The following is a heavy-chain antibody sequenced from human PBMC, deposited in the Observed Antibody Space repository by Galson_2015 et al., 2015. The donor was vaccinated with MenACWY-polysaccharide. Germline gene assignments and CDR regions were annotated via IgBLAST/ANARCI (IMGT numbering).Heavy chain of an antibody. J-gene: IGHJ3*02. CDR3: ARQGGPMVRGGEAFDI. V-gene: IGHV4-39*01. CDR2: IYYSGST. Sequence: SETLSLTCTVSGGSISSSSYYWGWIRQPPGKGLEWIGSIYYSGSTYYNPSLKSRVTISVDTSKNQFSLKLSSVTAADTAVYYCARQGGPMVRGGEAFDIWGQGTMVTVSS. D-gene: IGHD3-10*01. CDR1: GGSISSSSYY.